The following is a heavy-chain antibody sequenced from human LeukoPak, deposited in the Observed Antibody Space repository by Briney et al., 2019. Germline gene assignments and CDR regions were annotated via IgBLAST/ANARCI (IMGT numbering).Heavy chain of an antibody. CDR2: VYYSGRT. D-gene: IGHD3-10*01. J-gene: IGHJ4*02. CDR1: GDSISSYY. V-gene: IGHV4-59*08. Sequence: SETLSLTCTVSGDSISSYYWSWLRQPPGKGLEWIGHVYYSGRTTYNPSLRSRLTISADPSTRPVSLKLRSVTAADTAVYYCARHKPTGSYPLELWGQGTLVTVSS. CDR3: ARHKPTGSYPLEL.